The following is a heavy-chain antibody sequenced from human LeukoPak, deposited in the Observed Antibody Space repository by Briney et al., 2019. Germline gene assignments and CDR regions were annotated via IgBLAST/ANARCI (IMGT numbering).Heavy chain of an antibody. D-gene: IGHD3-22*01. CDR3: ARVKGYYDSSGYYFAGDWFDP. CDR1: GYTFTSYG. Sequence: ASVKVSCKASGYTFTSYGISWVRQAPGQGLEWMGWISAYNGNTNYAQKLQGRVTMTTDTSTSTAYMELRSLRSDDTAVYYCARVKGYYDSSGYYFAGDWFDPWGQGTLVTVSS. CDR2: ISAYNGNT. V-gene: IGHV1-18*01. J-gene: IGHJ5*02.